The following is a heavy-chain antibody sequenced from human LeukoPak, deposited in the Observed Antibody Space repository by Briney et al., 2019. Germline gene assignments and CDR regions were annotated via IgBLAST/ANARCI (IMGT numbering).Heavy chain of an antibody. V-gene: IGHV3-21*01. J-gene: IGHJ4*02. CDR3: ATTVILTGYYYYFDY. D-gene: IGHD3-9*01. CDR2: ISSSSSYI. CDR1: GLTFSSYS. Sequence: GGSLRLSCAASGLTFSSYSMNWVRQAPGKGLERVSSISSSSSYIYYADSVKGRFTISRDNAKNSLYLQMNSLRAEDTAVYYCATTVILTGYYYYFDYWGQGTLVTVSS.